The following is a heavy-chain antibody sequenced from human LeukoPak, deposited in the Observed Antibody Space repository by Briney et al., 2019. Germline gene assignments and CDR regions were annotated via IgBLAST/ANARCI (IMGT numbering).Heavy chain of an antibody. CDR1: GFTFSNFA. CDR2: IYYSGST. CDR3: ARREGGWFDP. Sequence: GSLRLSCAASGFTFSNFAMHWIRQPPGKGLEWIGYIYYSGSTNYNPSLKSRVTISMDTSKNQFSLKLNSVTAADTAVYYCARREGGWFDPWGQGTLVTVSS. J-gene: IGHJ5*02. D-gene: IGHD2-15*01. V-gene: IGHV4-59*01.